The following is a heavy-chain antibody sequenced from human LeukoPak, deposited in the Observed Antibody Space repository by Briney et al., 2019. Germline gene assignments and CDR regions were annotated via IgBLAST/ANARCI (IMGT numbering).Heavy chain of an antibody. Sequence: GGSLRLSCAASGFTFSSYDMHWVRQATGKGLEWVSAIGTAGDTYYPGSVKGRFTISRKNAKNSLYLQMNSLSAGGTAVYYCARALNCSSTSCYTPYYYGMDVGGQGTTVTVSS. CDR2: IGTAGDT. CDR1: GFTFSSYD. D-gene: IGHD2-2*02. V-gene: IGHV3-13*01. J-gene: IGHJ6*02. CDR3: ARALNCSSTSCYTPYYYGMDV.